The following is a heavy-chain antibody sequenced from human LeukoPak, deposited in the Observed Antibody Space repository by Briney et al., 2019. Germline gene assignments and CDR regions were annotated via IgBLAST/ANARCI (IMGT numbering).Heavy chain of an antibody. D-gene: IGHD3-10*01. CDR3: ARDHGAGPTDY. Sequence: SQTLYLTCTVSGGSINSGGFYWSWIRQHPGKGLEWIGYIYYSGSTYYNPSLKSRVTISVGTSKNQFSLRMSSVTAADTAVYFCARDHGAGPTDYWGQGTLVTVSS. CDR1: GGSINSGGFY. CDR2: IYYSGST. J-gene: IGHJ4*02. V-gene: IGHV4-31*03.